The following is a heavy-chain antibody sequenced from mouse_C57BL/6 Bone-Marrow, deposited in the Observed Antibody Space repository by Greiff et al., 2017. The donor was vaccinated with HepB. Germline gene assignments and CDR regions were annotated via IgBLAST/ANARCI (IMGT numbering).Heavy chain of an antibody. J-gene: IGHJ4*01. D-gene: IGHD1-1*01. CDR3: AIDYYGSSYGAMDY. V-gene: IGHV1-31*01. CDR2: IYPYNGVS. CDR1: GYSFTGYY. Sequence: VQLQQSGPELVKPGASVKISCKASGYSFTGYYMHWVKQSHGNILDWIGYIYPYNGVSSYNQKFKGKATLTVDKSSSTAYMELRSLTSEDSAVYYCAIDYYGSSYGAMDYWGQGTSVTVSS.